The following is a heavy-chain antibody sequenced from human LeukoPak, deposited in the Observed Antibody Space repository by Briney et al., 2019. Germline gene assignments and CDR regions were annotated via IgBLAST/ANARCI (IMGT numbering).Heavy chain of an antibody. CDR3: ASHQGVRYLDY. V-gene: IGHV3-11*01. CDR2: ISSRAYTT. Sequence: GGSLRLSCAGSGFNFSDNLMSWIRQAPGKGLEWLSYISSRAYTTYYADSVKGRFTISRDNAKNLLFLQVHSLRTDDTAVYYCASHQGVRYLDYWGLGTLVTVSS. J-gene: IGHJ4*02. CDR1: GFNFSDNL. D-gene: IGHD4-17*01.